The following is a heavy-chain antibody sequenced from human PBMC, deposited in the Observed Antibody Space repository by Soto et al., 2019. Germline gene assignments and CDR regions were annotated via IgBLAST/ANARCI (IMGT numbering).Heavy chain of an antibody. CDR2: ISTDGSST. CDR1: GFTFSSYW. CDR3: ARGLKGYYGSDY. J-gene: IGHJ4*02. Sequence: EVQLVESGGGLVQPGGSLRLSCAASGFTFSSYWMHWVRKGPGKGLVWVSRISTDGSSTNYADSVKGRFAISRDNAKSTVYLQMNSLRAEDTAVYYCARGLKGYYGSDYWGQGTLVTVSS. D-gene: IGHD3-10*01. V-gene: IGHV3-74*01.